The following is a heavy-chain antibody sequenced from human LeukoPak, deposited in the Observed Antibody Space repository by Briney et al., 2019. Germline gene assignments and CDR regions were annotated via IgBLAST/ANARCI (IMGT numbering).Heavy chain of an antibody. CDR3: ASGRWLQFGFDY. J-gene: IGHJ4*02. CDR2: ISYDGSNK. CDR1: GFTFSSYG. D-gene: IGHD5-24*01. V-gene: IGHV3-30*03. Sequence: GGSLRLSCAASGFTFSSYGMHWVRQAPGKGLEWVAVISYDGSNKYYADSVKGRFTISRDNAKNSLYLQMNSLRAEDTAVYYCASGRWLQFGFDYWGQGTLVTVSS.